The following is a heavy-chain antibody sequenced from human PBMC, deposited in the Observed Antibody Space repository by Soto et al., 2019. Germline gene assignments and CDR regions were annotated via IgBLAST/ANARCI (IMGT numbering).Heavy chain of an antibody. Sequence: ATGQGLEWMGWMNPNSGNTGYAQKFQGRVTINPDTSKNQFSLQLNSVTPEDTAVYYCARDLSSSWYEMDVWGQGTTVTVSS. V-gene: IGHV1-8*01. D-gene: IGHD6-13*01. CDR3: ARDLSSSWYEMDV. CDR2: MNPNSGNT. J-gene: IGHJ6*02.